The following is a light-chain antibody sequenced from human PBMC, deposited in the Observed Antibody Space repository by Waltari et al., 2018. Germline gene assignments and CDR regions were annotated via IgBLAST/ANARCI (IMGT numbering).Light chain of an antibody. CDR2: EVS. Sequence: QSALTQPASVSGSPGQSITISCTGTNSDVGGYHYVSWYQQHPDKAPKLLIFEVSNRPSGFSNRFSGSKSGHTASLTISGLQADDEADYYCSSYTSDTSLYVFGTGTKVTVL. V-gene: IGLV2-14*01. J-gene: IGLJ1*01. CDR1: NSDVGGYHY. CDR3: SSYTSDTSLYV.